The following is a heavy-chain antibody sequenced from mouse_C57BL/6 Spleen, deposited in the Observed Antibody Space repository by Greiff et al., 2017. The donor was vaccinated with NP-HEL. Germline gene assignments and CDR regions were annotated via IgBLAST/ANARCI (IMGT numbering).Heavy chain of an antibody. CDR3: ARSSSSGFYYFDY. Sequence: VKLMESGAELVRPGTSVKMSCKASGYTFTNYWIGWAKQRPGHGLEWIGDIYPGGGYTNYNEKFKGKATLTADKSSSTAYMQFSSLTSEDSAIYYCARSSSSGFYYFDYWGQGTTLTVSS. V-gene: IGHV1-63*01. CDR1: GYTFTNYW. CDR2: IYPGGGYT. J-gene: IGHJ2*01. D-gene: IGHD3-2*02.